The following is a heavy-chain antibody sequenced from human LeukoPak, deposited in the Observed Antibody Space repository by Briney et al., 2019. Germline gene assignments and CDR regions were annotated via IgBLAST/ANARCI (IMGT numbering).Heavy chain of an antibody. CDR3: ARPYSSGSYFDY. Sequence: SETLSLTCPVSRGSISSYYWSWIRQSPGKGLEWFGDIYYSVHTNFNPSLKSRLTISVDTPQNHFHLTVRPVTAADNAVYYCARPYSSGSYFDYWGEGTLVTLSS. D-gene: IGHD6-19*01. V-gene: IGHV4-59*01. CDR1: RGSISSYY. CDR2: IYYSVHT. J-gene: IGHJ4*02.